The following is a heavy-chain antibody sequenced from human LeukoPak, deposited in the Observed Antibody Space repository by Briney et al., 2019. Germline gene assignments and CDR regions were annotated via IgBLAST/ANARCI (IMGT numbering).Heavy chain of an antibody. J-gene: IGHJ3*01. CDR1: GGSINTNTYY. CDR2: IYYIGNT. D-gene: IGHD1-1*01. V-gene: IGHV4-59*08. CDR3: VRSIGSKNAFDV. Sequence: PSETLSLTCIVSGGSINTNTYYWSWIRQAPGKGLEWIGNIYYIGNTNYNPSLKSRVSISIDTSSNQFFLTLSSVTAADTAVYYCVRSIGSKNAFDVWGQGRMVTVSS.